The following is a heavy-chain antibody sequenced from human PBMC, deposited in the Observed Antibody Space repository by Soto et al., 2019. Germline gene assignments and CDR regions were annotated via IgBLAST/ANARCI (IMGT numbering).Heavy chain of an antibody. CDR3: ARQIPDIVVVPATMGWFDP. J-gene: IGHJ5*02. Sequence: SETLSLTRTVSGGSISSSSYYWGWIRQPPGKGLEWIGSIYYSGSTYYNPSLKSRVTISVDTSKNQFSLKLSSVTAADTAVYYCARQIPDIVVVPATMGWFDPWGQGTLVTVSS. D-gene: IGHD2-2*01. V-gene: IGHV4-39*01. CDR2: IYYSGST. CDR1: GGSISSSSYY.